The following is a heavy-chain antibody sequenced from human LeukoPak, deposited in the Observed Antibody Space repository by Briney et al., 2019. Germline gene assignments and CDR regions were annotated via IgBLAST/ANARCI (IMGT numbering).Heavy chain of an antibody. CDR2: INPNSGGT. CDR1: GYTFTGYY. V-gene: IGHV1-2*02. Sequence: ASVKVSCKASGYTFTGYYMHWVRQAPGQGLEWIGWINPNSGGTNYVPKFQGRVTMTRDTSISTAYMELRSLRSDDMAVYYCARAFHYGSKLHLPDYWGQGTLVTVSS. CDR3: ARAFHYGSKLHLPDY. J-gene: IGHJ4*02. D-gene: IGHD4-17*01.